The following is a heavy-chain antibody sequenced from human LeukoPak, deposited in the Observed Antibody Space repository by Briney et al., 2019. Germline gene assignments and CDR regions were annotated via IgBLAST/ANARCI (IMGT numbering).Heavy chain of an antibody. CDR2: INSDGTST. Sequence: GGSLRLSCAASGFSFSSYGMHWVRQAPGKGLVWVSRINSDGTSTSYADPVKGRFTMSRDNAKNTLYLQMNSLRAEDTAVYYCARGRGGYYYDYWGQGTVVTVSS. V-gene: IGHV3-74*01. CDR3: ARGRGGYYYDY. D-gene: IGHD2-15*01. CDR1: GFSFSSYG. J-gene: IGHJ4*02.